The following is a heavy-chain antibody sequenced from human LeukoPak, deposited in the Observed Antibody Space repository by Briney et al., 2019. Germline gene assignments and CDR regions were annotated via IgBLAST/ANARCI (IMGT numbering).Heavy chain of an antibody. J-gene: IGHJ5*02. Sequence: SVKVSCKASGGTFSSYAISWVRQAPGQGLEWMGGIIPIFGTANYAQKFQGRVTITADESTSTAYMELSSLRSEDTAVYYCARAHPIAAAGGGFDPWGQGTLVTVSS. D-gene: IGHD6-13*01. CDR3: ARAHPIAAAGGGFDP. CDR1: GGTFSSYA. CDR2: IIPIFGTA. V-gene: IGHV1-69*13.